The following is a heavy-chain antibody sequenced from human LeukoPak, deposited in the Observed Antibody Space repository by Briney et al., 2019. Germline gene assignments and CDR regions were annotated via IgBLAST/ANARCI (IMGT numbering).Heavy chain of an antibody. CDR3: ARDVYYDFWSGPPYYYYYGMDV. D-gene: IGHD3-3*01. CDR1: GGSISSGGYY. V-gene: IGHV4-31*03. CDR2: IYYSGGT. Sequence: SETLSLTCTVSGGSISSGGYYWSWIRQHPGKGLEWIGYIYYSGGTYYNPSLKSRVTISVDTSKNQFSLKLSSVTAADTAVYYCARDVYYDFWSGPPYYYYYGMDVWGQGTTVTVSS. J-gene: IGHJ6*02.